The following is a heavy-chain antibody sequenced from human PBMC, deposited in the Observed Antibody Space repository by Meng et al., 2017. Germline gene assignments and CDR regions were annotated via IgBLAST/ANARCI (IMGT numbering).Heavy chain of an antibody. D-gene: IGHD1-26*01. V-gene: IGHV3-33*01. CDR3: ARDRDRVVGAMIFDY. CDR2: IWYDGSNK. CDR1: GFTFSSYG. J-gene: IGHJ4*02. Sequence: QGEVGGAGGGVVQPGRSLRLSCGASGFTFSSYGMHWVRQAPGKGLEWVAVIWYDGSNKYYADSVKGRFTISRDNSKNTLYLQMNSLRAEDTAVYYCARDRDRVVGAMIFDYWGQGTLVTVSS.